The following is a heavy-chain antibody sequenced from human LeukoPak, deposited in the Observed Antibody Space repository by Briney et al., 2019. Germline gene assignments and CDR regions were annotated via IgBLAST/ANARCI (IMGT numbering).Heavy chain of an antibody. CDR2: ISSSSSYI. J-gene: IGHJ4*02. Sequence: GGSLRLSCAASGFTFDDYGMSWVRQAPGKGLEWVSSISSSSSYIYYADSVKGRFTISRDNAKNSLYLQMNSLRAEDTAVYYCAREPSTNFGIDYWGQGTLVTVSS. CDR1: GFTFDDYG. D-gene: IGHD3-16*01. V-gene: IGHV3-21*01. CDR3: AREPSTNFGIDY.